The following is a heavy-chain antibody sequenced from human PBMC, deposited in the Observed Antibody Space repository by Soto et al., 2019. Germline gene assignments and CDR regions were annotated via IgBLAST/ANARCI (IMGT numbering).Heavy chain of an antibody. CDR3: ARGRAVFDYYYGMDV. V-gene: IGHV4-4*02. D-gene: IGHD1-20*01. J-gene: IGHJ6*02. Sequence: PSETLSLTCAVSGGSISSSNWWSWVRQPPGKGLEWIGEIYHSGSTNYNPSLKSRVTISVDKSKNQFSLKLSSVTAADTAVYYCARGRAVFDYYYGMDVWGQGTTVTVSS. CDR2: IYHSGST. CDR1: GGSISSSNW.